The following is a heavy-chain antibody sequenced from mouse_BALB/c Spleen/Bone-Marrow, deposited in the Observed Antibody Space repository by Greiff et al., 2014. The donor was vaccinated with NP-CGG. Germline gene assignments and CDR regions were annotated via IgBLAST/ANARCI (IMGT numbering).Heavy chain of an antibody. D-gene: IGHD1-1*01. V-gene: IGHV14-3*02. J-gene: IGHJ2*01. CDR3: DRYYYDSSYFDY. Sequence: VQLQQSGAELVKPGASVKLSCTASGFNIKDTYMHWVKQRPEQGLEWIGRIDPANGNTKYDPKFQGKATITADTSSNTAYLQLSSRTSEDTAVDYCDRYYYDSSYFDYWGQGTTLTVSS. CDR1: GFNIKDTY. CDR2: IDPANGNT.